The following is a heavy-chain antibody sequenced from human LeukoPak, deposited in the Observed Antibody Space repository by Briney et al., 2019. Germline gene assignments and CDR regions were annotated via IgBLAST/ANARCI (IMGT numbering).Heavy chain of an antibody. J-gene: IGHJ4*02. D-gene: IGHD6-19*01. CDR3: ARGAAGQWLVQSWYFDY. V-gene: IGHV4-59*01. CDR2: IYYSGST. Sequence: ASETLSLTCTVSGGSISSYYWSWIRQPPGKGLEWIGYIYYSGSTNYNPSLKSRVTISVDTSKNQFSLKLSSVTAADTAVYYCARGAAGQWLVQSWYFDYWGQGTLVTVSS. CDR1: GGSISSYY.